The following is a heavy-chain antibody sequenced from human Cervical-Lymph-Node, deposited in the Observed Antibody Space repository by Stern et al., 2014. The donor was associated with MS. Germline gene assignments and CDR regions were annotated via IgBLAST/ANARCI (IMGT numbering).Heavy chain of an antibody. CDR2: VIPFVGTS. CDR3: ARGSGDNWFGP. J-gene: IGHJ5*02. Sequence: QVQLVQSGAEVKKPGSSVKVSCKSSGGISWVRQAPVQGLEWMGGVIPFVGTSNYAQKFQGRVTITADTSTNTTYLHLSRLTSADTAIYYCARGSGDNWFGPWGQGTLVTVSS. D-gene: IGHD3-10*01. V-gene: IGHV1-69*06. CDR1: GG.